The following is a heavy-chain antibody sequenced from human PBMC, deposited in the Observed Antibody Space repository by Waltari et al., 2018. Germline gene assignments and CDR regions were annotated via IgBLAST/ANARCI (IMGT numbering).Heavy chain of an antibody. CDR1: GFSFNAYT. CDR2: HGSSSTYT. CDR3: ASHLEDFYYYMDV. J-gene: IGHJ6*03. Sequence: EVQLVESGGGLVKPGGSLRLSCVASGFSFNAYTMNWVRHTPEKGLELVSFHGSSSTYTYYADSVKGRFTISRDNAANSLHLEMNALRPEDTAVYYCASHLEDFYYYMDVWGKGTTVTVSS. V-gene: IGHV3-21*06.